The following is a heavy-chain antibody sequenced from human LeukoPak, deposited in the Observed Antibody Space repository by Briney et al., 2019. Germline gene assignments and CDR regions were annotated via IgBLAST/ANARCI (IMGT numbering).Heavy chain of an antibody. J-gene: IGHJ4*02. CDR2: IRSRANRYAA. CDR3: TREQVVGDFDY. Sequence: PGGSLRLSFAASGFTFDDSAVHWFGQAPGKGLEWVGRIRSRANRYAAAYAASVKGRFTLSRDDSKNTAYLQMNSLTTEDTAVYYCTREQVVGDFDYWGQGTLVTVSS. V-gene: IGHV3-73*01. CDR1: GFTFDDSA. D-gene: IGHD6-6*01.